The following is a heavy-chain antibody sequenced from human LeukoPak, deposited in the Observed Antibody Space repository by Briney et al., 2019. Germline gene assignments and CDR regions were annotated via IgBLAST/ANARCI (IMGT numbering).Heavy chain of an antibody. CDR2: IIDSGEST. D-gene: IGHD3-16*01. J-gene: IGHJ6*03. CDR3: AKLGGQELHNYYVAV. Sequence: GGSLRLSCAASGFTFSSYAMSWVRQAPGKGLEWVSGIIDSGESTYYANFAKGRFSISRDNSNNTLYLQMNSLRAEDTAVYYCAKLGGQELHNYYVAVCGKGTTVAVSS. CDR1: GFTFSSYA. V-gene: IGHV3-23*01.